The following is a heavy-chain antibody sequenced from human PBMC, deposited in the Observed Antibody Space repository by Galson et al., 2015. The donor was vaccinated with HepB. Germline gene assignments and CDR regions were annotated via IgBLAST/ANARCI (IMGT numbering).Heavy chain of an antibody. D-gene: IGHD3-10*01. V-gene: IGHV3-30*04. Sequence: SLRLSCAASGFTFSSYAMHWVRQAPGKGLEWVAVISYDGSNKYYADSVKGRFTISRDNSKNTLYLQMNSLRAEDTAVYYCARDLGPGYGSGSYRSYYYGMDVWGQGTTVTVPS. CDR3: ARDLGPGYGSGSYRSYYYGMDV. J-gene: IGHJ6*02. CDR1: GFTFSSYA. CDR2: ISYDGSNK.